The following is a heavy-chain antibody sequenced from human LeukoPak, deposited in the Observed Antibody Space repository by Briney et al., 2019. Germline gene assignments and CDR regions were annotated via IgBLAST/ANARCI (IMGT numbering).Heavy chain of an antibody. V-gene: IGHV1-24*01. CDR2: FDPEDGET. D-gene: IGHD3-16*02. CDR3: ALYDYVWGSYRY. J-gene: IGHJ4*02. CDR1: GYTLTELS. Sequence: ASVKVSCKVSGYTLTELSMHWVRQAPGKGLEWMGGFDPEDGETIYAQKFQGRVTMTEDTSTDTACMELSSLRSEDTAVYYCALYDYVWGSYRYWGQGTLVTVSS.